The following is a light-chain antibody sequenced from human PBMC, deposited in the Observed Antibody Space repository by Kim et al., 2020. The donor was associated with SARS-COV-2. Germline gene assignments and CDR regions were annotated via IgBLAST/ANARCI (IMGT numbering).Light chain of an antibody. CDR1: QEIANP. CDR2: SAS. CDR3: QKYNSAPWT. V-gene: IGKV1-27*01. J-gene: IGKJ1*01. Sequence: ASVGDRVIIPCRAIQEIANPLAWYQHKPGKFPQVFIYSASTLQSGVPSRFSGSGSGTEFTLTIGSLQTEDVATYYCQKYNSAPWTFGPGTKVDIK.